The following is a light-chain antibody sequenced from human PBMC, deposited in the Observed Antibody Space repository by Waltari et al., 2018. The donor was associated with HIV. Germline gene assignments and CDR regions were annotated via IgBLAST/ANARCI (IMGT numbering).Light chain of an antibody. Sequence: HSALTQPASVSASPGQSITISCTGTSGDIGRYYLVSWYQQDPDKAPRLIIYEVDKRPSGVSHRFSGSKSGSTASLTISGLQPEDESHYYCSSYADTYTLLFGGGTKLTVL. CDR2: EVD. V-gene: IGLV2-23*01. CDR1: SGDIGRYYL. CDR3: SSYADTYTLL. J-gene: IGLJ2*01.